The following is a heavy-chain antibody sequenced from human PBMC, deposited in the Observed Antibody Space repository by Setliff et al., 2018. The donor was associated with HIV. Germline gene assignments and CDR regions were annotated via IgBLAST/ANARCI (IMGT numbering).Heavy chain of an antibody. J-gene: IGHJ6*02. D-gene: IGHD4-4*01. V-gene: IGHV1-46*01. CDR2: INPSGGRT. CDR1: GYTFTGYY. CDR3: ARLKSPTPNYYYGMDV. Sequence: ASVKVSCKASGYTFTGYYMYWVRQAPGQGLEWMGLINPSGGRTSYAQKFQGRLTMTRDTSISTAYLQWSSLKASDTAMYYCARLKSPTPNYYYGMDVWGQGTTVTVSS.